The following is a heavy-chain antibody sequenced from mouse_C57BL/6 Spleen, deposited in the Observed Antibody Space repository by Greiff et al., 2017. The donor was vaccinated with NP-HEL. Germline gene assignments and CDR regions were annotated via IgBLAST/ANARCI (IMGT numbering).Heavy chain of an antibody. CDR2: IYPGDGDT. CDR1: GYAFSSSW. V-gene: IGHV1-82*01. CDR3: AREGYYAMDY. Sequence: VQLQQSGPELVKPGASVKISCKASGYAFSSSWMNWVKQRPGKGLEWIGRIYPGDGDTNYNGKFKGKATLTADKFSSTAYMQLSSLTSEDSAVYVCAREGYYAMDYWGQGTSVTVSS. J-gene: IGHJ4*01.